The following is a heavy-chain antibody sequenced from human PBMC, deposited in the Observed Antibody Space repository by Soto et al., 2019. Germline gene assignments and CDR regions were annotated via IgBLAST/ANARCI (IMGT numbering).Heavy chain of an antibody. CDR3: ARDFAYFDS. Sequence: SETLSLTCTVSGGSFKSGSYSWSWIRQPPGKGLEWIGYVYHTGRTSYNPSLKSRVSISMDTSKNQFSLNLDSVTAADTAVYFCARDFAYFDSWGQGILVTVSS. V-gene: IGHV4-61*01. CDR1: GGSFKSGSYS. D-gene: IGHD3-3*01. CDR2: VYHTGRT. J-gene: IGHJ4*02.